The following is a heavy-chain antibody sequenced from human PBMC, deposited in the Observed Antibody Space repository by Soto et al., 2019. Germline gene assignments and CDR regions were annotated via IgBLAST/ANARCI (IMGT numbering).Heavy chain of an antibody. Sequence: QLQLQESGPGLVEPSGTLSLTCTVSGGSISGSSYYWGWIRQPPGKGLERIGSFFYTGTTYYNPSIMSRVTLSFDMSKIQFSRNLSSVTAADAGVYFCAGQAVSPNYYMDVWGKGTTVTVSS. J-gene: IGHJ6*03. CDR3: AGQAVSPNYYMDV. CDR1: GGSISGSSYY. D-gene: IGHD6-19*01. CDR2: FFYTGTT. V-gene: IGHV4-39*01.